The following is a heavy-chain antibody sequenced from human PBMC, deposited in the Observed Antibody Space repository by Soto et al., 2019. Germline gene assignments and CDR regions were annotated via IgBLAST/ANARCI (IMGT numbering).Heavy chain of an antibody. CDR1: GFTVSSNY. J-gene: IGHJ6*02. CDR3: ARVGDLGDYYYGMDV. CDR2: IYSGGRT. V-gene: IGHV3-53*01. Sequence: VRLVQSGGGLIQPGGSLRLSCAASGFTVSSNYMSWVRQAPGKGLEWVSVIYSGGRTYYADSVKGRITISRDHSKNTLYLQKNSLRAEDTAVYYCARVGDLGDYYYGMDVWGRGTTVTVSS. D-gene: IGHD3-16*01.